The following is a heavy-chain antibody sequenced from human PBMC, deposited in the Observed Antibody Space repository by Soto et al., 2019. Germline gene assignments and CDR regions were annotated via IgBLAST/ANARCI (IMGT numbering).Heavy chain of an antibody. CDR2: IYYSGST. J-gene: IGHJ6*02. Sequence: QLQLQESGPGLVKPSETLSLTCTVSGGSISSSSYYWGWIRQPPGKGLEWIGSIYYSGSTYYNPSLKSRVTISVDTSKNQFSLKLSSVTAADTAVYYCARHGGGYSYGLLPNFYYYYGMDVWGQGTTVTVSS. CDR1: GGSISSSSYY. D-gene: IGHD5-18*01. V-gene: IGHV4-39*01. CDR3: ARHGGGYSYGLLPNFYYYYGMDV.